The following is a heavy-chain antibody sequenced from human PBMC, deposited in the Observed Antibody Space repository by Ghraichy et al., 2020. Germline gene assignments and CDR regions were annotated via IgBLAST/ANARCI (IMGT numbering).Heavy chain of an antibody. D-gene: IGHD2-15*01. CDR3: ATGRIPRLYDS. Sequence: ESLNISCTVSGGSINSNYWSWIRQPPGKGLEWVGYSFYNGLTNYNTSLTNRVTISVDTSKNHFSLRLSSVTAADTAVYYCATGRIPRLYDSWGQGILVTVAS. V-gene: IGHV4-59*01. J-gene: IGHJ4*02. CDR1: GGSINSNY. CDR2: SFYNGLT.